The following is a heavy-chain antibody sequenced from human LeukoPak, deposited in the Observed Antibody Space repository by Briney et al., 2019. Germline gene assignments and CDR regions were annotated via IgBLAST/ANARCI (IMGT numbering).Heavy chain of an antibody. CDR1: GFTVSSNY. J-gene: IGHJ3*02. V-gene: IGHV3-23*01. CDR2: ISGSGGST. D-gene: IGHD3-10*01. CDR3: AILDYYGSGSYYEGRDDAFDN. Sequence: ETGGSLRLSCAASGFTVSSNYMSWVRQAPGKGLEWVSAISGSGGSTYYADSVKGRFTISRDNSKNTLYLQMNSLRAEDTAVYYCAILDYYGSGSYYEGRDDAFDNWGQGTMVTVSS.